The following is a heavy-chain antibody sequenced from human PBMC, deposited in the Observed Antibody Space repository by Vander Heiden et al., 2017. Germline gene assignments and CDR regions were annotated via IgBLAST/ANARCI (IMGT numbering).Heavy chain of an antibody. Sequence: QVQLVESGGRVVQPGRSLRLSCAAPGFTFSSHGMHWVRQAPGKGLEWVAVIWYDGSNKYYADSVKGRFTISRDNSKNTLYLQMNSLRAEDTAVYYCARDRAAGDMDVWGQGTTVTVSS. D-gene: IGHD6-13*01. V-gene: IGHV3-33*01. CDR2: IWYDGSNK. J-gene: IGHJ6*02. CDR1: GFTFSSHG. CDR3: ARDRAAGDMDV.